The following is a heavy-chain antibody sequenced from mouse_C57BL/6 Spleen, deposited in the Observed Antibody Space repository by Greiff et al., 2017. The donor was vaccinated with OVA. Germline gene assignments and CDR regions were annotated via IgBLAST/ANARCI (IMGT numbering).Heavy chain of an antibody. CDR3: TEFTIDY. V-gene: IGHV1-15*01. CDR1: GYTFTDYE. D-gene: IGHD1-1*01. J-gene: IGHJ2*01. Sequence: QVQLKESGAELVRPGASVTLSCKASGYTFTDYEMHWVKQTPVHGLEWIGAIDPETGGTAYNQKFKGKAILTADKSSSTAYMELRSLTSEDSAVYYCTEFTIDYWGQGTTLTVSS. CDR2: IDPETGGT.